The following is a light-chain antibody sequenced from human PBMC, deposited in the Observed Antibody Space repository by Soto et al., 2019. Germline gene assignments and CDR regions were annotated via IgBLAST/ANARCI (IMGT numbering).Light chain of an antibody. J-gene: IGLJ3*02. CDR1: NIGSNR. V-gene: IGLV3-21*02. CDR3: QVWDIGTALV. Sequence: SYELTQPPSASVAPGQTARITCEEKNIGSNRVNWYQQKPGQAPVLVVYDDRDRPSGIPERFSGSNGWSMATLIISRVEAGDEADYYCQVWDIGTALVFGGGTKLTVL. CDR2: DDR.